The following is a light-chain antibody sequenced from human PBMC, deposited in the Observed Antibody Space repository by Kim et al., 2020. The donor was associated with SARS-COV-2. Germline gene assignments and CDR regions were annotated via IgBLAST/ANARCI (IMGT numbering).Light chain of an antibody. J-gene: IGKJ1*01. CDR1: QSVSSH. V-gene: IGKV3-20*01. CDR3: QQHTTSSWT. CDR2: RAS. Sequence: EIVLTQSPGTLSLSPGKRATLSCRASQSVSSHLAWYQQKPGQAPRLLIYRASNRATGIPDRFSGSGSGTDFTLTISRLEPEDLEVYYCQQHTTSSWTFGEGTKVDIK.